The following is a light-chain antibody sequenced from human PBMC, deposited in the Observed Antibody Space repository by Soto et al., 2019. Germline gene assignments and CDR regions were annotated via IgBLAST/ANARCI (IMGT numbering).Light chain of an antibody. Sequence: QSVLTQPASVSGSPGQSITISCTGTSSDVGGYKYVSWYQQHPGKAPKLMIYDDSNRPSGVSNRFSGSKSGNTASLTISGLQAEDEADYYCSSYTSSSTRVFGTGTKLTVL. V-gene: IGLV2-14*01. CDR2: DDS. CDR1: SSDVGGYKY. J-gene: IGLJ1*01. CDR3: SSYTSSSTRV.